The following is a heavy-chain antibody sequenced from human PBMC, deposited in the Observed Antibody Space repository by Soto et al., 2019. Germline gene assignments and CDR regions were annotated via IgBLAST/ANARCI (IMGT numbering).Heavy chain of an antibody. J-gene: IGHJ4*02. V-gene: IGHV1-69*01. CDR3: AREGGIEAPRSSDY. CDR2: IIPIFGTG. D-gene: IGHD6-13*01. CDR1: GGTFSSYA. Sequence: QVQLVQSGAEVKKPGSSLKGSCRASGGTFSSYAISWVRQAPGQGLEWMGGIIPIFGTGNYAQKLQGRVTNTADESTSTAYMGLSSLRSEDTAVYYCAREGGIEAPRSSDYWGKGTLVTVSS.